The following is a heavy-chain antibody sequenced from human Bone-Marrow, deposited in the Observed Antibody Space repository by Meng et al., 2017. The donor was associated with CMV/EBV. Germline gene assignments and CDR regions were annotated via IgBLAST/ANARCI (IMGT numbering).Heavy chain of an antibody. J-gene: IGHJ4*02. CDR3: ARAGVGATVDY. V-gene: IGHV3-48*03. D-gene: IGHD1-26*01. CDR1: GFTFSSYE. CDR2: ISSSGSTI. Sequence: GGSLRLSCAASGFTFSSYEMNWVRQAPGKGLEWVSYISSSGSTIYYADSVKGRFTISRDNAKNSLYLQMNSLRAEDTAVYYCARAGVGATVDYWGQGTLVTVSS.